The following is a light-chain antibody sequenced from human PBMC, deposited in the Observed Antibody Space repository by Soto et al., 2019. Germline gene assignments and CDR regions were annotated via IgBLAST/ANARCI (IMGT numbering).Light chain of an antibody. Sequence: EMVLTQSPATLSLSPGERASLSCRASQSVSSYLAWYQQKPVQAPRLLIYDASNRATGIPARFSGSGSGTDFTLTISSLEPEDFAVYYCQQRSTSLTFGGGTKVEIK. V-gene: IGKV3-11*01. J-gene: IGKJ4*01. CDR3: QQRSTSLT. CDR2: DAS. CDR1: QSVSSY.